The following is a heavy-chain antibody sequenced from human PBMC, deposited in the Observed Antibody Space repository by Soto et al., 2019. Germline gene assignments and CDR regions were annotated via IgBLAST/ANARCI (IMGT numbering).Heavy chain of an antibody. CDR2: INSDGSST. J-gene: IGHJ6*02. CDR1: GFTFSSYW. V-gene: IGHV3-74*01. D-gene: IGHD5-18*01. Sequence: EVQLVESGGGLVQPGGSLRLSCAASGFTFSSYWMHWVRRAPGKGLVWVSRINSDGSSTSYADSVKGRFTISRDNAKNTLYLQMNSLRAEDTAAYYCARGGYSSWWAKPYGMDVWGQGTTVTVSS. CDR3: ARGGYSSWWAKPYGMDV.